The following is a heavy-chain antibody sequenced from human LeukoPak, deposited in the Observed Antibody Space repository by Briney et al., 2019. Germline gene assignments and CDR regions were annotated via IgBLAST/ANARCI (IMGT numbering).Heavy chain of an antibody. CDR1: GFTFSSYA. CDR3: AKQKGRIAAAGTAEY. D-gene: IGHD6-13*01. Sequence: GGSLRLSCAASGFTFSSYAMSWVRQAPGKGLEWVSAISGSGGSTYYADSVKGRFTISRDNSKNTLYLQMNSLRAEDTAVYYYAKQKGRIAAAGTAEYWGQGTLVTVSS. J-gene: IGHJ4*02. V-gene: IGHV3-23*01. CDR2: ISGSGGST.